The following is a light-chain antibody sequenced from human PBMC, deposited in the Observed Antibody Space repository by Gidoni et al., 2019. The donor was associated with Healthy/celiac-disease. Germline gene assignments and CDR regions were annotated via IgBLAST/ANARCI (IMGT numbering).Light chain of an antibody. V-gene: IGLV3-25*03. Sequence: SYELTPPPSVSVSPGQTARITCSGDALPKQYAYWYKQKPGQAPVLVIYKDSERPSGITERFSGSSSGTTVTLTISGVQAEDEADYYCQSADSSGTIVVFGGGTKLTVL. CDR3: QSADSSGTIVV. CDR1: ALPKQY. CDR2: KDS. J-gene: IGLJ2*01.